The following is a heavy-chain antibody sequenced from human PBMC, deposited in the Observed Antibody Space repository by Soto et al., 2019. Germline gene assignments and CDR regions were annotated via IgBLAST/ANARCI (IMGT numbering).Heavy chain of an antibody. CDR3: RRRGCEILCKTPPQGLPDY. CDR1: GGSISSGGYS. D-gene: IGHD4-17*01. CDR2: IYHSGST. Sequence: PSETLSLTCAVSGGSISSGGYSWSWIRQPPGKGLEWIGYIYHSGSTYYNPSLKSRVTISVDTSKNQVSLQLNSVSLEEPLPVNTRRRGCEILCKTPPQGLPDYWGRGTLVTVSS. J-gene: IGHJ4*02. V-gene: IGHV4-30-2*05.